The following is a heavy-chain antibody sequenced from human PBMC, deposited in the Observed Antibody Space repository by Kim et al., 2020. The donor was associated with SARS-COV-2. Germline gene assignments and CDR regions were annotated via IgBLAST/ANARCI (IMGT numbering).Heavy chain of an antibody. CDR3: ARGGRFLEWYYYYYGMDV. CDR1: GYTFTSYD. V-gene: IGHV1-8*01. J-gene: IGHJ6*02. Sequence: ASVKVSCKASGYTFTSYDINWVRQATGQGLEWMGWMNPNSGNTGYAQKFQGRVTMTRNTSISTAYMELSSLRSEDTAVYYCARGGRFLEWYYYYYGMDVWGQGTMVTVSS. D-gene: IGHD3-3*01. CDR2: MNPNSGNT.